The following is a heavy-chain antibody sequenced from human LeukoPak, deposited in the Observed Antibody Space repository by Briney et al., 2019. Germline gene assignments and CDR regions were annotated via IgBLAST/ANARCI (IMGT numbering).Heavy chain of an antibody. J-gene: IGHJ4*02. V-gene: IGHV4-38-2*02. D-gene: IGHD5-12*01. CDR2: IYHSGST. CDR1: GYSISSGYY. CDR3: ARIGYSGYDRGGGY. Sequence: SETLSLTCTVSGYSISSGYYWGWIRQPPGKGLEWIGSIYHSGSTYYNPSLKSRVTISVDTSKNQFSLKLSSVTAADTAVYYCARIGYSGYDRGGGYWGQGTLVTVSS.